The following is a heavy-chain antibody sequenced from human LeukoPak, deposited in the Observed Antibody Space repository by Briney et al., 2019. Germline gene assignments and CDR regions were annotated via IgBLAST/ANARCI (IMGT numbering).Heavy chain of an antibody. J-gene: IGHJ3*02. CDR2: INHSGST. V-gene: IGHV4-4*02. Sequence: GSLRLSCVASGFTFSSNSMNWVRQAPGKGLEWIGEINHSGSTNYNPSLKSRVTISVDTSKNQFSLKLSSVTAADTAIYYCARDLGSWPHVALDIWGHGTLVTVSS. CDR3: ARDLGSWPHVALDI. D-gene: IGHD3-16*01. CDR1: GFTFSSNS.